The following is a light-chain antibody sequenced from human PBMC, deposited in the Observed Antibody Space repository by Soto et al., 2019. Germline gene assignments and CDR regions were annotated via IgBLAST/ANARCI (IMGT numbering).Light chain of an antibody. CDR2: DAS. Sequence: DIQMTQSPSTLSGSVGDRVTITCRASQTISSWLAWYQQKPGKAPKLLIYDASSLQSGVPSRFTGRGYGTEFTLTISSLQPDDFATYYCQQYNSYSRTFGQGTKVDIK. J-gene: IGKJ1*01. CDR3: QQYNSYSRT. CDR1: QTISSW. V-gene: IGKV1-5*01.